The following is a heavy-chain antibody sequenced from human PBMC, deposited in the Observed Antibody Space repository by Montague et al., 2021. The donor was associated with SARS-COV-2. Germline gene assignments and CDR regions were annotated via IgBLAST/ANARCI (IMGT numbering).Heavy chain of an antibody. Sequence: SLRLSCAVSGFTFSSYAMHWVRQAPGKGLEWVAVISHDGSNKYYADSVKGRFTISRDNSKNTLYLQMNSLGAEDTAVYYCARPALESYSKSWYLDYWGQGTLVTVSS. J-gene: IGHJ4*02. CDR2: ISHDGSNK. CDR1: GFTFSSYA. D-gene: IGHD6-13*01. V-gene: IGHV3-30*04. CDR3: ARPALESYSKSWYLDY.